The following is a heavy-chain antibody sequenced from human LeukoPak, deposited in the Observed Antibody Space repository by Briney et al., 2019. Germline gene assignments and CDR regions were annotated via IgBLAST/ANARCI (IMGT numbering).Heavy chain of an antibody. Sequence: SETLSLTCTVSGGSISSGGYYWSWIRQHPGKGLEWIGYIYYSGSTYYNPSLKSRVTISVDTSKNQFSLRLSSVTAADTAVYYCARDSFSSSWPKWFDPWGQGILVAVSS. CDR2: IYYSGST. V-gene: IGHV4-31*03. CDR3: ARDSFSSSWPKWFDP. D-gene: IGHD6-13*01. CDR1: GGSISSGGYY. J-gene: IGHJ5*02.